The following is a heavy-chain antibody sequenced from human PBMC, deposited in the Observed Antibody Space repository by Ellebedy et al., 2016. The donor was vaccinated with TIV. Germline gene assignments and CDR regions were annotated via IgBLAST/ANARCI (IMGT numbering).Heavy chain of an antibody. V-gene: IGHV3-23*01. CDR2: ISGSGGST. CDR1: GFTFDDYA. Sequence: GESLKISXAASGFTFDDYAMHWVRQAPGKGLEWVSAISGSGGSTYYADSVKGRFTISRDNSKNTLYLQMNSLRAEDTAVYYCAKDSQQWLAEYYFDYWGQGTLVTVSS. J-gene: IGHJ4*02. D-gene: IGHD6-19*01. CDR3: AKDSQQWLAEYYFDY.